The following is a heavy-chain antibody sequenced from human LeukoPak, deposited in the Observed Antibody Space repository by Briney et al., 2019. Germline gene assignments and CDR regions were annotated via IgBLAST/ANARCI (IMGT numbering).Heavy chain of an antibody. J-gene: IGHJ5*02. CDR3: ARMREEFDP. V-gene: IGHV2-70*04. CDR2: IDWDDDK. Sequence: SGPALLKPTQTLTLTFTFSGFSLRTSGMRVSWIRQPPGKALEWLSRIDWDDDKFYSTYLKTRLTISKDTSKNQVVLTMTNMDPVDTATYYCARMREEFDPWGQGTLVTVSS. CDR1: GFSLRTSGMR.